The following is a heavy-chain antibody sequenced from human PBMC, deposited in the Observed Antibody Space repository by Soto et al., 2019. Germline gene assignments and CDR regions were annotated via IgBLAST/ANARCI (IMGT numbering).Heavy chain of an antibody. V-gene: IGHV3-30*18. J-gene: IGHJ6*02. CDR3: AKGTDNWNDPPGNYFYSTMDV. Sequence: QVQLVESGGGVVQPGRSLRLSCAASGFTFSSYAMHWVRQAPGKGLEWVAVISYDGSKKYYANSVRGRFTISRDDSKNTLLLQLNSLRSEDTAVYYCAKGTDNWNDPPGNYFYSTMDVWGQGTAVTVSS. D-gene: IGHD1-20*01. CDR2: ISYDGSKK. CDR1: GFTFSSYA.